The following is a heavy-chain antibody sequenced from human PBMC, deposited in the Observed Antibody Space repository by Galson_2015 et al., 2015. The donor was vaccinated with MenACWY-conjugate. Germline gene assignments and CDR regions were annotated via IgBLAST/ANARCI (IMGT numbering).Heavy chain of an antibody. CDR1: GGSASSSGYY. CDR2: IYDSGTT. D-gene: IGHD2/OR15-2a*01. CDR3: AREFSY. Sequence: ETLFLTCTVSGGSASSSGYYWTWIRQPPGKGLEWIGLIYDSGTTKYNPSLKGRVTISLDTSKNQVSLKLSSVTAADTAVYYCAREFSYWGQGTLVTVSS. V-gene: IGHV4-61*08. J-gene: IGHJ4*02.